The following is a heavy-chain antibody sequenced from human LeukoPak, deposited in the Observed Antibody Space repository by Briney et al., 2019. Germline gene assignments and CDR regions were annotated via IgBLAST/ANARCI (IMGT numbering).Heavy chain of an antibody. CDR2: INPNSGGT. V-gene: IGHV1-2*04. D-gene: IGHD6-13*01. J-gene: IGHJ4*02. CDR3: ARLGLAAADPNGFDY. Sequence: ASVKVSCKASGYTFTGYYMHWVRQAPGQGLEWMGWINPNSGGTNYAQKFQGWVTMTRDTSISTAYMELSRLRSDDTAVYYCARLGLAAADPNGFDYWGQGTLVTVSS. CDR1: GYTFTGYY.